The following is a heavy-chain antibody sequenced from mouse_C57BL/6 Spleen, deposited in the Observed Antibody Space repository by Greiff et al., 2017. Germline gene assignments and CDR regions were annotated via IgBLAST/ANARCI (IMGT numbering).Heavy chain of an antibody. J-gene: IGHJ3*01. CDR1: GYTFTSYW. CDR2: IHPNSGST. Sequence: QVQLQQPGAELVKPGASVKLSCKASGYTFTSYWMHWVKQRPGQGLEWIGMIHPNSGSTNYNEKFKSKATLTVDKSSSTAYMQLSSLTSEDSAVYYCARGREYSNYVGFAYWGQGTLVTVSA. D-gene: IGHD2-5*01. V-gene: IGHV1-64*01. CDR3: ARGREYSNYVGFAY.